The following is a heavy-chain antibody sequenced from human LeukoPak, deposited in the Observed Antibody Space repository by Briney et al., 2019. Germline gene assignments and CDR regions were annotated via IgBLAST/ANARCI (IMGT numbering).Heavy chain of an antibody. V-gene: IGHV4-39*07. CDR3: ARAVVVVPAAIQDAFDI. Sequence: SETLSLTCTVSGGSISSSSYYWGWIRQPPGKGLEWIGSIYYSGSTYYNPSLKSRVTISVDTSKNQSSLKLSSVTAADTAVYYCARAVVVVPAAIQDAFDIWGQGTMVTVSS. CDR1: GGSISSSSYY. D-gene: IGHD2-2*02. CDR2: IYYSGST. J-gene: IGHJ3*02.